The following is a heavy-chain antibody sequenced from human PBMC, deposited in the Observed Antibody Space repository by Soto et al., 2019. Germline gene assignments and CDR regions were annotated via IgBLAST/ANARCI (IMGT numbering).Heavy chain of an antibody. CDR2: FYYNGNT. CDR1: GGSISNHY. CDR3: TRANWYSEY. V-gene: IGHV4-59*11. D-gene: IGHD7-27*01. Sequence: QVQLQESGPGLVKPSETLSLTCSVSGGSISNHYWSWIRQPPGKGLEWIGYFYYNGNTYYNPSLKSRVTMSVDTSRNQISLKLTTLTAADTAVYYCTRANWYSEYWGQGTLVTVSS. J-gene: IGHJ4*02.